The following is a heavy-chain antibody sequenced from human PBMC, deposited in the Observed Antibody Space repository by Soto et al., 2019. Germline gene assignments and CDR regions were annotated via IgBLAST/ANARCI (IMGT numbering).Heavy chain of an antibody. CDR1: GFTVSTYG. J-gene: IGHJ1*01. V-gene: IGHV3-30*03. Sequence: QVQLVESGGGVVQPGRSLRLSCAVSGFTVSTYGMHWVRQAPGKGREWVAVISRDGGTKDYADYVKGRFNNSRDNSRNTLSLEMNSLRGDDMAVYYCAGEVASGYWGQGSLVTVSS. CDR3: AGEVASGY. CDR2: ISRDGGTK. D-gene: IGHD2-21*01.